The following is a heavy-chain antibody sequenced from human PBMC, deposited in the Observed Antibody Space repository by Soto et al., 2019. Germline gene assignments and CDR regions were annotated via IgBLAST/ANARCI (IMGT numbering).Heavy chain of an antibody. CDR3: ARVIVVVVAAKYYYYMDV. Sequence: SETLSLTCAVYGGSFSGYYWSWIRQPPGKGLEWIGEINHSGSTNYNPSLKSRVTISVDTSKNQFSLKLSSVTAADTAVYYCARVIVVVVAAKYYYYMDVWGKGTTVTVSS. V-gene: IGHV4-34*01. CDR2: INHSGST. D-gene: IGHD2-15*01. J-gene: IGHJ6*03. CDR1: GGSFSGYY.